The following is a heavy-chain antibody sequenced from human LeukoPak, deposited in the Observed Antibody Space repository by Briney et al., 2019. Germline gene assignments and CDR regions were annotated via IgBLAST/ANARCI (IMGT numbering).Heavy chain of an antibody. CDR2: IIPLFGTA. CDR3: ARVVGLTGYSSSWYSGYYYYMDV. J-gene: IGHJ6*03. CDR1: GGTFSSYA. V-gene: IGHV1-69*06. D-gene: IGHD6-13*01. Sequence: GASVKVSCKASGGTFSSYAISWVRQAPGQGLEWMGGIIPLFGTANYAQKFQDRVTITADKSTSTAYMELSSLRSEDTAVYYCARVVGLTGYSSSWYSGYYYYMDVWGKGTTVIISS.